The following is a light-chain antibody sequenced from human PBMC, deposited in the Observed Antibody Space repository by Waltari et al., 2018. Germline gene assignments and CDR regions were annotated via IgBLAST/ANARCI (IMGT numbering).Light chain of an antibody. Sequence: LVLTQSPSASASLGASVKLTCSLPGEYSAYAIAWHQQQPLNGPRYLMTVNSDGSHKKGDGISERFSGSSSDLDRYLIISRLQSDDEADYFCQTWGTGIQVFGSGTKLTVL. CDR2: VNSDGSH. CDR1: GEYSAYA. CDR3: QTWGTGIQV. V-gene: IGLV4-69*01. J-gene: IGLJ3*02.